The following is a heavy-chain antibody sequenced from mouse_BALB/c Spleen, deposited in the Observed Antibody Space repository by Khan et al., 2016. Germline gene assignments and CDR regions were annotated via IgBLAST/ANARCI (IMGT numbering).Heavy chain of an antibody. CDR1: GDSITSCH. D-gene: IGHD1-2*01. Sequence: EVQLLESGPSLAKPSQTLSLTCSVSGDSITSCHWNWIRKFPGNKFEFMGYISHCGDSSYNPSLKSRISITRDTSRNQIYRQLNSVTTEDTATDYGAAWDYYGSAFAYWGQGTLGNVAA. V-gene: IGHV3-8*02. J-gene: IGHJ3*01. CDR3: AAWDYYGSAFAY. CDR2: ISHCGDS.